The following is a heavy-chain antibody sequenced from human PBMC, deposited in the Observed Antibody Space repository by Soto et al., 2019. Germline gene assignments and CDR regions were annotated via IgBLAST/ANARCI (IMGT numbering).Heavy chain of an antibody. V-gene: IGHV2-5*02. D-gene: IGHD6-13*01. CDR3: AHRASSNSRGSDY. J-gene: IGHJ4*02. CDR2: IYWDDDK. Sequence: QITLKESGPPLVKPTQPLTLTCTFSGFSLSTSGVGVAWIRQPPGKALEWLALIYWDDDKRYRPSLRGRVTITKDTSKSQVVRTMTNMDPVDTATYFWAHRASSNSRGSDYWGQGTLVIVSP. CDR1: GFSLSTSGVG.